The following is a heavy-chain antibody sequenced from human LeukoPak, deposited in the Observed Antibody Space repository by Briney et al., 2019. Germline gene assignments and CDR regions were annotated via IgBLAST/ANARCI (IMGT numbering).Heavy chain of an antibody. CDR2: ISSSSSYI. J-gene: IGHJ4*02. D-gene: IGHD3-10*01. CDR1: GFTFDDYA. V-gene: IGHV3-21*01. Sequence: PGGSLRLSCAASGFTFDDYAMHWVRQAPGKGLEWVSSISSSSSYIYYADSVKGRFTISRDNAKNSLYLQMNSLRAEDTAVYYCAKLVLWFGEDYWGQGTLVTVSS. CDR3: AKLVLWFGEDY.